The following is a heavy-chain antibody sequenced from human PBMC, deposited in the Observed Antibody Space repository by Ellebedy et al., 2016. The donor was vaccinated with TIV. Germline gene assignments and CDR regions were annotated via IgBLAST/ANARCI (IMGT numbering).Heavy chain of an antibody. CDR1: GFTFSSNW. J-gene: IGHJ2*01. CDR2: INSDGSST. D-gene: IGHD2-15*01. V-gene: IGHV3-74*01. Sequence: GESLKISCAASGFTFSSNWMHWVRQAPGKGLVWVSRINSDGSSTSYADSVKGRFTISRDNAKNSLYLQMNSLRAEETAVYYCARDMSCSGGTCYHGYWYFDLWGRGTLVTVSS. CDR3: ARDMSCSGGTCYHGYWYFDL.